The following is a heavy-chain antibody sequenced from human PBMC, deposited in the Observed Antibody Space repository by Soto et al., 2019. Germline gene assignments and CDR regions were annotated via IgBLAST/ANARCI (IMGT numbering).Heavy chain of an antibody. V-gene: IGHV3-73*02. D-gene: IGHD2-2*01. Sequence: EVQLVESGGGLVQPGGSLKLSCAASGFTFSGSAMHWVRQASGKGLEWVGRIRSKANSYATAYAASVKSRFTISRDDSKNTAYLQMNSLKTEDTAVYYCTSCESELGYCSSTSCYARACWGQGTLVTVSS. CDR1: GFTFSGSA. CDR2: IRSKANSYAT. J-gene: IGHJ4*02. CDR3: TSCESELGYCSSTSCYARAC.